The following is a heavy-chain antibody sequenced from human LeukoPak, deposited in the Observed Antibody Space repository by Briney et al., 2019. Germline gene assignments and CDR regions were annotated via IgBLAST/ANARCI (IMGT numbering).Heavy chain of an antibody. CDR2: IIPIFGTA. D-gene: IGHD5-24*01. J-gene: IGHJ4*02. Sequence: AASVKVSCKASGGTFSSYAISWVRQAPGQGLEWMGGIIPIFGTANYAQKFQGRVTITADESTSTAYMELSSLRSDDTAVYYCARAATGAYNDYWGQGTLVTVSS. V-gene: IGHV1-69*13. CDR3: ARAATGAYNDY. CDR1: GGTFSSYA.